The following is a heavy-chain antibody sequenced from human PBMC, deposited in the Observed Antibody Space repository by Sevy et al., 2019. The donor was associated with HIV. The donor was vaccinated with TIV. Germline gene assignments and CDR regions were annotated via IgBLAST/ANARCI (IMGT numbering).Heavy chain of an antibody. CDR3: TRDLGYYDSSRMYDY. J-gene: IGHJ4*02. V-gene: IGHV3-49*03. CDR1: GFTFDDYT. CDR2: IRGKAYGGTT. Sequence: GGSLRLSCTASGFTFDDYTMSWFRQAPGKGLEWVGFIRGKAYGGTTEYAASVKGRFTISRDDSKSIAFLQMNSLKTEDTAVYYCTRDLGYYDSSRMYDYWGQGSLVTVSS. D-gene: IGHD3-22*01.